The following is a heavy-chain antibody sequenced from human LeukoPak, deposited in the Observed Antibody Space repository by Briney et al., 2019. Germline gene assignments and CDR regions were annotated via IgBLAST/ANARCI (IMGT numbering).Heavy chain of an antibody. CDR3: ARVGGSYGWFDP. D-gene: IGHD1-26*01. V-gene: IGHV1-8*01. CDR1: GYTFTSYD. Sequence: ASVKVSCKASGYTFTSYDINWVRQATGQGLEWMGWMNPNSSNTGYAQKFQGRVTMTRNTSISTAYMELSSLRSEDTAVYYCARVGGSYGWFDPWGQGTLVTVSS. CDR2: MNPNSSNT. J-gene: IGHJ5*02.